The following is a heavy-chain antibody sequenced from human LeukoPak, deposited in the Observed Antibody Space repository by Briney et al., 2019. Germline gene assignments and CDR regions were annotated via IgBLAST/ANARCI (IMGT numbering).Heavy chain of an antibody. CDR1: GFTFSSYA. CDR3: AKDAPVNIVVVPAANS. D-gene: IGHD2-2*01. J-gene: IGHJ4*02. V-gene: IGHV3-23*01. CDR2: ISGSGGST. Sequence: PGGSLRLSCAASGFTFSSYAMSWVRQAPGKGLEWVSAISGSGGSTYYADSVKGRFTISRDNYKNTLYLQMNSMRAEDTAVYYCAKDAPVNIVVVPAANSWGQGTLVTVSS.